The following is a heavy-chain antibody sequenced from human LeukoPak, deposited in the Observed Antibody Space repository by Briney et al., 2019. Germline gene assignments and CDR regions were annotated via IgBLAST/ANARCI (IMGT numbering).Heavy chain of an antibody. D-gene: IGHD3-22*01. CDR3: ARAGGYYYDSSRYYNY. CDR2: INHSGNT. V-gene: IGHV4-34*01. J-gene: IGHJ4*02. Sequence: PSETLSLTCAVYGESFSTYYWSWIRQPPGKGREWIGEINHSGNTNYNPSLKSRVTISVDTSTNQISLKLSSVTAAATAVYYCARAGGYYYDSSRYYNYWGQATLVTVSS. CDR1: GESFSTYY.